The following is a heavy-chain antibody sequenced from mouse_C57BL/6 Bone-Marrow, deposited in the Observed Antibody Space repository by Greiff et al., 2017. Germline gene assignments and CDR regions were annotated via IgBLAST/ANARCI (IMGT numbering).Heavy chain of an antibody. J-gene: IGHJ2*01. CDR1: GFTFSSYA. CDR2: ISDGGSYT. Sequence: DVKLQESGGGLVKPGGSLKLSCAASGFTFSSYAMSWVRQTPEKRLAWVATISDGGSYTYYPDNVKGRFTISRDNAKNNLYLQMSHLKSEDTAMYYCARGVTTVDYFDYWGQGTTLTVSS. V-gene: IGHV5-4*03. CDR3: ARGVTTVDYFDY. D-gene: IGHD1-1*01.